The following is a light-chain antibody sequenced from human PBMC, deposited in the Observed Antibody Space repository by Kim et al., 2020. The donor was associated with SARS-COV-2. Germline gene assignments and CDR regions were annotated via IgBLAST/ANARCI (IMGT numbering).Light chain of an antibody. J-gene: IGKJ5*01. CDR3: PLYDSLPIP. CDR2: AAS. CDR1: QDISNY. Sequence: DIQMTQSPSSLSASVGDRVAITCQASQDISNYLNWYQQRPGRAPKRLIYAASNLETGVPSRFSGSGSGTDFTFTISSLQPEDIATYYCPLYDSLPIPFGQGTRREIK. V-gene: IGKV1-33*01.